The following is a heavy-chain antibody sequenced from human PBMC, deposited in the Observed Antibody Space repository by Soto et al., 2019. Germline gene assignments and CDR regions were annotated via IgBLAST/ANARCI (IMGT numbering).Heavy chain of an antibody. Sequence: QVQLVQSGAEVKKPGASVKVSCKASGYTFTRSGISWVRQAPGQGLEWMGWISTYNGDTNYAQKFQGGVTMTTDTSTSTAYMELRSLRSDDTAVYYCAREGVAPYYYYGMDVWGQGTTVTVSS. J-gene: IGHJ6*02. CDR1: GYTFTRSG. CDR2: ISTYNGDT. V-gene: IGHV1-18*01. D-gene: IGHD5-12*01. CDR3: AREGVAPYYYYGMDV.